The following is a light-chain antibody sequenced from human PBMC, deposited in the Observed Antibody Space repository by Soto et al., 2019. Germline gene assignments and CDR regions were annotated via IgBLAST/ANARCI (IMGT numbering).Light chain of an antibody. CDR1: QDISNY. J-gene: IGKJ4*01. CDR2: DAS. CDR3: QQVNSYPLA. V-gene: IGKV1-33*01. Sequence: DIQMTQSPSSLSASVGDRVTITCQASQDISNYLNWYQLKPGKAPKLLIYDASNLETGVPSRFSGSGSGTDFTFTISSLQPEDFATYYCQQVNSYPLAFGGGTKVDIK.